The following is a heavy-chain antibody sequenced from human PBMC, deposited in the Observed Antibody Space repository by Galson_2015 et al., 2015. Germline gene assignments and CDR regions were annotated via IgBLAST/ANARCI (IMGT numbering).Heavy chain of an antibody. V-gene: IGHV3-21*01. J-gene: IGHJ4*02. CDR2: ISSTTTYI. D-gene: IGHD3-3*01. Sequence: SLRLSCAASEFTFSSSYMSWVRQAPGKGLEWVSSISSTTTYIYYADSVKGRFPISRDNAKNSLYLQMNSLGAEDTAVYYCARQILDYDFGGGYYPTNFDCWGQGTLVTVSA. CDR1: EFTFSSSY. CDR3: ARQILDYDFGGGYYPTNFDC.